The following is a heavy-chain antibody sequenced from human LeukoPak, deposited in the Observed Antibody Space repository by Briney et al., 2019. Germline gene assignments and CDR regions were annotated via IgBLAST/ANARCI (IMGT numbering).Heavy chain of an antibody. V-gene: IGHV3-23*01. J-gene: IGHJ4*02. CDR2: ISGSGGNT. CDR1: GFTFISYV. CDR3: AEGYNYGYGGDY. D-gene: IGHD5-18*01. Sequence: GGSLRLSCAASGFTFISYVMSWVRQAPGKGLEWVSSISGSGGNTYYADSVKGRFTISRDNSKNTLYLQMNGLRAEDTAVYYCAEGYNYGYGGDYWGQGTLVSVSS.